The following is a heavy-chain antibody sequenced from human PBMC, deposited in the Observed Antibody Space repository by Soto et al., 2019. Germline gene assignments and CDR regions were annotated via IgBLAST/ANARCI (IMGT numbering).Heavy chain of an antibody. Sequence: EVQVVESGGGLVQPGKSLRLSCAASGFLFINAWMNWVRQAPGKGLEWVGRIKSETGGGTTDYAAPVKGRFTIARDDSKNMLYLQNNSLKTEDTAVYYCTTTYTGGSFYTWGQGTLVTVSS. CDR1: GFLFINAW. CDR3: TTTYTGGSFYT. CDR2: IKSETGGGTT. V-gene: IGHV3-15*07. J-gene: IGHJ5*02. D-gene: IGHD1-26*01.